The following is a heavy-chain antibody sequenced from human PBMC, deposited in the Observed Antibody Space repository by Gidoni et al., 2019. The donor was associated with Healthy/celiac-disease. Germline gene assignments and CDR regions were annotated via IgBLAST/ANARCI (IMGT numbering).Heavy chain of an antibody. D-gene: IGHD4-17*01. CDR2: ISGSGGST. J-gene: IGHJ6*02. V-gene: IGHV3-23*01. CDR3: AKNTVTKSNYGMDV. CDR1: GFTFSSYA. Sequence: EVQLLEAGGGLVQPGGSVRLSWAASGFTFSSYAMSWVRPAPGKGLEWVSSISGSGGSTYYADSVKGRFTISRDNSKNTLYLQMNSLRAEDTAVYYCAKNTVTKSNYGMDVWGQGTTVTVSS.